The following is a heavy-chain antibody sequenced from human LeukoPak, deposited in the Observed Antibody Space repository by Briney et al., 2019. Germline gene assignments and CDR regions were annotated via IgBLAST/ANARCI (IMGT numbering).Heavy chain of an antibody. CDR2: VNYIGST. V-gene: IGHV4-31*03. J-gene: IGHJ4*02. D-gene: IGHD4-23*01. CDR3: AREDGNFDFDS. Sequence: PSRTLSLTCTVSGDSINSRHHFWGWIRQHPGKGLEWIGYVNYIGSTFYNPSLKSRVTISLDTSKNQISLNLTTVTAADTAVYYCAREDGNFDFDSWGQGSLVTVSS. CDR1: GDSINSRHHF.